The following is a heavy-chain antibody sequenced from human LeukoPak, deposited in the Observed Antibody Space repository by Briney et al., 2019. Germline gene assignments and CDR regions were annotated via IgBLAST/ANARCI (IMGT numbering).Heavy chain of an antibody. J-gene: IGHJ4*02. CDR3: ANRRGTSGWSEGYFDY. D-gene: IGHD6-19*01. Sequence: KKSGPTLVKPTQTLTLTCTFSGFSLSTSGVGVGWIRQPPGKAPEWLALIYWDDDNRYSPSLKSRLTITKDTSKNQVVLTMTNVDPLDTATYYCANRRGTSGWSEGYFDYWGQGTLVTVSS. V-gene: IGHV2-5*02. CDR1: GFSLSTSGVG. CDR2: IYWDDDN.